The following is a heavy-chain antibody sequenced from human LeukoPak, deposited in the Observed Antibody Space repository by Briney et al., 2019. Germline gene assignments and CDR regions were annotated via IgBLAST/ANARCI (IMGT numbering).Heavy chain of an antibody. J-gene: IGHJ6*02. V-gene: IGHV4-34*01. D-gene: IGHD1-1*01. CDR3: AFGTRTTSYYGMDV. Sequence: SETLSLTCAVYGGSFSGYYWSWIRQPPGKGLEWIGEINHSGSTNYNPSLKSRVTISVDTSKNQFSLKLSSVTAADTAVYYCAFGTRTTSYYGMDVWGQGTTVTVSS. CDR2: INHSGST. CDR1: GGSFSGYY.